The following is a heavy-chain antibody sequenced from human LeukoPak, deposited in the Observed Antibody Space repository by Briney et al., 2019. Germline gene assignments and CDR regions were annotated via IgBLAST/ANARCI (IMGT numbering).Heavy chain of an antibody. CDR1: GFTFSSYR. Sequence: GGSLRLSCAASGFTFSSYRMNWVRQAPGKGLEWVSSISSSSSYIYYADSVKGRFTISRDNAKNSLYLQMNSLRAEDTAVYYCACLPWIQLWPYYFDYWGQGTLVTVSS. J-gene: IGHJ4*02. CDR2: ISSSSSYI. CDR3: ACLPWIQLWPYYFDY. D-gene: IGHD5-18*01. V-gene: IGHV3-21*01.